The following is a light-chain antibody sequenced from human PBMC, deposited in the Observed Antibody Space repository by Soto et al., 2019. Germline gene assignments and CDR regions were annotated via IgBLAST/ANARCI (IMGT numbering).Light chain of an antibody. CDR2: AAS. CDR1: QSISNH. Sequence: DIQMTQSPSSLSASVEDRVIITCRASQSISNHLNWYQQKPGKAPKLLILAASTLQSGVPSRFSGSGSGTDFTLTISCLQSEDFATYYCQQYYSYPRTFGQGTKVDI. CDR3: QQYYSYPRT. V-gene: IGKV1-39*01. J-gene: IGKJ1*01.